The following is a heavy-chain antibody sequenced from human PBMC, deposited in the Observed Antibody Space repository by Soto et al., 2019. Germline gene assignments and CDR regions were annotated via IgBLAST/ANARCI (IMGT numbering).Heavy chain of an antibody. Sequence: EVQLLESGGGLVQPGGSLRLSCAASGFTFSSYAMRWVRQAPGKGLEWVSGINGGGGSTYYADSVKGRFTISRDNSKKALYRQMSSLRAEDTAVYYCAKDRSTSSPEGHSYYYYKDGWGKGTTVTDSS. V-gene: IGHV3-23*01. D-gene: IGHD2-2*01. CDR2: INGGGGST. J-gene: IGHJ6*03. CDR1: GFTFSSYA. CDR3: AKDRSTSSPEGHSYYYYKDG.